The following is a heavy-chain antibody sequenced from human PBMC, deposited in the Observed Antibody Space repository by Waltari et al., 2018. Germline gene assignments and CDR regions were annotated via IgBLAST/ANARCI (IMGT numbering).Heavy chain of an antibody. V-gene: IGHV4-34*01. CDR1: GGSFSGYY. D-gene: IGHD6-13*01. CDR3: AILPQLVDAFDI. Sequence: QVQLQQWGAGLLKPSETLSLTCAVYGGSFSGYYWSWISQPPGKGLEWIGEINHSGSTNYNPSLKSRVTISVDTSKNQFSLKLSSVTAADTAVYYCAILPQLVDAFDIWGQGTMVTVSS. CDR2: INHSGST. J-gene: IGHJ3*02.